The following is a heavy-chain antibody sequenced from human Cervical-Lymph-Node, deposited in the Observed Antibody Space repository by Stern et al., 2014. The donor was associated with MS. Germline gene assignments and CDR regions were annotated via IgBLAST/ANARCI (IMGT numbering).Heavy chain of an antibody. CDR3: AKDRARIVAAALAGMDV. CDR2: ISWNGAGI. J-gene: IGHJ6*02. V-gene: IGHV3-9*01. Sequence: EVHLVESGGGLVQPGRSLRLSCAASGFTFDDYAMHWVRQAPGKGLEWVSSISWNGAGIDYADSVKGRFTISRDNAKNSLYLQMNSLSPEDTALYYCAKDRARIVAAALAGMDVWGQGTTVTVSS. D-gene: IGHD2-2*01. CDR1: GFTFDDYA.